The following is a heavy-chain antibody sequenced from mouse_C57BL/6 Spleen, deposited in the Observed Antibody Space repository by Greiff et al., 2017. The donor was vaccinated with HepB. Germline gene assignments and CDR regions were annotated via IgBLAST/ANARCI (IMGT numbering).Heavy chain of an antibody. D-gene: IGHD4-1*01. CDR3: ALTAWFAY. CDR1: GYTFTDYN. Sequence: EVQLQQSGPELVKPGASVKIPCKASGYTFTDYNMDWVKQSHGKSLEWIGDINPNNGGTIYNQKFKGKATLTVDKSSSTAYMELRSLTSEDTAVYYCALTAWFAYWGQGTLVTVSA. J-gene: IGHJ3*01. CDR2: INPNNGGT. V-gene: IGHV1-18*01.